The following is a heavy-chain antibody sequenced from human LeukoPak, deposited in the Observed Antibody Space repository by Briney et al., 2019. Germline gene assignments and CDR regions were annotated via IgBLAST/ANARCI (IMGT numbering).Heavy chain of an antibody. V-gene: IGHV1-2*02. Sequence: ASVKVSCKASGYTFTGYYMHWMRQAPGQRLEWMGWINPNIGDTNYAQKFRGRVTMTRDTSISTAYMELSRLRSDDTAVYYCARVGRAFTARSSFFDYWGQGTLVTVSS. CDR1: GYTFTGYY. CDR3: ARVGRAFTARSSFFDY. D-gene: IGHD6-6*01. CDR2: INPNIGDT. J-gene: IGHJ4*02.